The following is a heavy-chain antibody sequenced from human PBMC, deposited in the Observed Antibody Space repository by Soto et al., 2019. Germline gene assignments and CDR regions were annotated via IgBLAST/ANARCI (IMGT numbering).Heavy chain of an antibody. D-gene: IGHD3-10*01. CDR3: AKDLGPPVRSHYPYWYFDV. CDR2: MSERSGPP. J-gene: IGHJ2*01. V-gene: IGHV3-23*01. Sequence: ELQLLESGGDSVQPGGSLRLSCAASGFNFRKFAMSWVRQAPGKGLEWVSGMSERSGPPLYADSVKGRFTISRDNSNNTLYLQMNSLRAEDTAVYYCAKDLGPPVRSHYPYWYFDVWGRGTLVTVSS. CDR1: GFNFRKFA.